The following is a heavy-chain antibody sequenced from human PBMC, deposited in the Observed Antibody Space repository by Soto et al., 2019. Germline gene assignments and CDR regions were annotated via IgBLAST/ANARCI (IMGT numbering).Heavy chain of an antibody. D-gene: IGHD5-18*01. CDR2: IYYSGST. J-gene: IGHJ3*02. CDR3: ARYSYIDAFDS. V-gene: IGHV4-59*01. CDR1: GGSIRSYY. Sequence: PSETLSLTCPVSGGSIRSYYWSWIRQPPGKGLEWIGYIYYSGSTNYNPSLKSRVTISVDTYKKQFSLKLSSVTAADTAVYYCARYSYIDAFDSWGQGTMVTVS.